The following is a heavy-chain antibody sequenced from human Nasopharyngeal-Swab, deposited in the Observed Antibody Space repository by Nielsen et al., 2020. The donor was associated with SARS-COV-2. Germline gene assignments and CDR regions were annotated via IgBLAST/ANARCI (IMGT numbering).Heavy chain of an antibody. J-gene: IGHJ6*02. CDR3: ASGQCINGVCNPTDGLDV. CDR1: GFSITYLF. CDR2: IPPFNGNA. D-gene: IGHD2-8*01. V-gene: IGHV1-45*02. Sequence: SVKVSCKASGFSITYLFLHLMRQSPGQALEWMGWIPPFNGNAKYAQKFQGRVSITRDGSRTTASLELSSLRPDDTAMYFCASGQCINGVCNPTDGLDVWGQGTSVTVS.